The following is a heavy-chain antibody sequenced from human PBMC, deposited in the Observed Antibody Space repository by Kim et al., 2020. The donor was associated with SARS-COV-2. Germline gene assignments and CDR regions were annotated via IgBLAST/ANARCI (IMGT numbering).Heavy chain of an antibody. CDR2: ISYDGSNK. CDR1: GFTFSSYA. D-gene: IGHD6-19*01. V-gene: IGHV3-30*04. J-gene: IGHJ4*02. Sequence: GGSLRLSCAASGFTFSSYAMHWVRQAPGKGLEWVAVISYDGSNKYYADSVKGRFTISRDNSKNTLYLQMNSLRAEDTAVYYCAREVAVAGYGSYFDYWGQGTLVTVSS. CDR3: AREVAVAGYGSYFDY.